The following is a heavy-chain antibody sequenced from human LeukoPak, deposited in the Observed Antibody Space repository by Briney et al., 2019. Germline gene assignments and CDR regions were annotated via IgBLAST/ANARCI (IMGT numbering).Heavy chain of an antibody. J-gene: IGHJ4*02. CDR2: ISSSGSTI. D-gene: IGHD3-22*01. CDR1: GFTFSSYE. V-gene: IGHV3-48*03. Sequence: GGSLRLSCAASGFTFSSYEMNWVRQAPGKGLEGVSYISSSGSTIYYADSVKGRFTISRDNAQNSLYLQMNSLRAEDTAVYYCARDQSPYDSSGYYGYNWGQGTLVTVSS. CDR3: ARDQSPYDSSGYYGYN.